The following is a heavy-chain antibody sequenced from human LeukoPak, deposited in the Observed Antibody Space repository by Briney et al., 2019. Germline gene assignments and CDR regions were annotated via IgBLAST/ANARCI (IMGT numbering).Heavy chain of an antibody. V-gene: IGHV3-21*01. CDR2: ISSSRSYI. CDR1: GFTFSSYS. D-gene: IGHD5-24*01. J-gene: IGHJ3*02. Sequence: GGSLRLSCAASGFTFSSYSMNWVRQAPGKGLEWVSSISSSRSYIYYADSVKGRFTISRDNAKNSLYLQMNSLRAEDTAVYYCARDSRDGYNEGAFDIWGQGTMVTVSS. CDR3: ARDSRDGYNEGAFDI.